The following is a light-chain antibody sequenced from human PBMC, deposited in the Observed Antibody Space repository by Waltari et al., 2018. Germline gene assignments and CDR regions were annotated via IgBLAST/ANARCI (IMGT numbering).Light chain of an antibody. CDR1: EGVGTD. Sequence: DIVMTQSPVTMSVSPGEGVTLSCRASEGVGTDVAWYRHKPGQPPSLLIYFGSTRATGVPARISGSGSGTDFSLTISSLESEDFAFYYCQQSRQWPRRTFGQGTKLE. J-gene: IGKJ2*01. CDR2: FGS. CDR3: QQSRQWPRRT. V-gene: IGKV3D-15*01.